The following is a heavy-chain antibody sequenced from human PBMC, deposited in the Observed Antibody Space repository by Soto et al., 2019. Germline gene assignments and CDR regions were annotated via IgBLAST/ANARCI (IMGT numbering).Heavy chain of an antibody. D-gene: IGHD4-17*01. J-gene: IGHJ4*02. CDR3: ARDAYGVYSY. CDR2: ISTYNGNT. Sequence: QVQLVQSGGEVKKPGASVKVSCKASGYTFNNYGISWVRQAPGQGLEWMGWISTYNGNTNYAQKLQDRVTMTTDTSTSTAYMELRSLSSDDTAVYYCARDAYGVYSYWGQGTLVTVSS. CDR1: GYTFNNYG. V-gene: IGHV1-18*01.